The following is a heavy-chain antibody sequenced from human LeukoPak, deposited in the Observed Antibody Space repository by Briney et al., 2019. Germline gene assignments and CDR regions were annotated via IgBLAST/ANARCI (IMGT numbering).Heavy chain of an antibody. CDR1: GFTFSDYY. J-gene: IGHJ3*02. V-gene: IGHV3-11*01. D-gene: IGHD1-26*01. Sequence: GGSLRLSCAASGFTFSDYYMSWIRQAPGKGLEWVSYISSSGSTIYYADSVKGRFTISRDNAKNSLYLQMNSLRSEDTAVYYCAIWELEREYDAFDIWGQGTMVTVSS. CDR3: AIWELEREYDAFDI. CDR2: ISSSGSTI.